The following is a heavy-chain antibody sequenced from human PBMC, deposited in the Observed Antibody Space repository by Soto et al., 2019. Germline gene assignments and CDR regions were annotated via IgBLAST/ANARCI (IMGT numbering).Heavy chain of an antibody. CDR3: ARGVTAGGDY. CDR1: GYSFTSLD. J-gene: IGHJ4*02. Sequence: QVQLVQSGAEVREPGASVKVSCKASGYSFTSLDINWVRQTTGQGLEWMGWMQPSSGRTGYAQKFQGIVTMTRDTSIIPAYMELSSLTSDDTAFYYCARGVTAGGDYWGQGTLVTVSS. D-gene: IGHD1-26*01. CDR2: MQPSSGRT. V-gene: IGHV1-8*01.